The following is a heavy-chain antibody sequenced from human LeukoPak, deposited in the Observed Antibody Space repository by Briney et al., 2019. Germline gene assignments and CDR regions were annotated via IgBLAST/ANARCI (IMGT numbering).Heavy chain of an antibody. Sequence: GESLKISCKGSGYSFTSYWIGWVRQMPGKGLEGRGIIFPGDSDTRYSPSFLGEVTFSVDMSTATAYLEWSSLKASDSAMYFWARGRPGSSGWYTHWGQGTLVTVSS. V-gene: IGHV5-51*01. CDR3: ARGRPGSSGWYTH. J-gene: IGHJ4*02. D-gene: IGHD6-19*01. CDR2: IFPGDSDT. CDR1: GYSFTSYW.